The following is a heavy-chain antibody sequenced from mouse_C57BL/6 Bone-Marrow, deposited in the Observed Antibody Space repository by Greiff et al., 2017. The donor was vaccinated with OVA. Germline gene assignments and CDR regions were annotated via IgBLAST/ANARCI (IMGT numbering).Heavy chain of an antibody. D-gene: IGHD1-1*01. CDR3: ARDGGDYYGSSGDFDV. CDR2: IYPGDGDT. CDR1: GYAFSSSW. Sequence: QVQLQQSGPELVKPGASVKISCKASGYAFSSSWMNWVKQRPGKGLEWIGRIYPGDGDTNYNGKFKGKATLTAAKSSSTAYMQLSSLTSEDSAVYFCARDGGDYYGSSGDFDVWGTGTTVTVSS. J-gene: IGHJ1*03. V-gene: IGHV1-82*01.